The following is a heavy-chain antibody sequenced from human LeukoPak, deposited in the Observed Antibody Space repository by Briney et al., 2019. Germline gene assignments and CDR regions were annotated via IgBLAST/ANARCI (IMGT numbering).Heavy chain of an antibody. J-gene: IGHJ4*02. Sequence: GGSLRLSCAASGFTISTYAMNWVRQAPAKGLEWVSTIGGGGPTTDYADSVKDRFTISRDNSKNTLYLQMNSLRAEDTAVYFCAKSYYGSGSYFPLFWGQGILVTVAS. V-gene: IGHV3-23*01. CDR2: IGGGGPTT. D-gene: IGHD3-10*01. CDR3: AKSYYGSGSYFPLF. CDR1: GFTISTYA.